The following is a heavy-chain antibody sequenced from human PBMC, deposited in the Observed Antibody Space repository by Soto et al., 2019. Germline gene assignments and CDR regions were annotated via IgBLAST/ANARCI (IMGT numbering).Heavy chain of an antibody. V-gene: IGHV3-21*01. J-gene: IGHJ4*02. CDR2: ISSSSSYI. Sequence: PGGSLRLSCAASGFTFSSYSMNWVRQAPGKGLEWVSSISSSSSYIYYADSVKGRFTISRDNAKNSLYLQMNSLRAEDTAVYYCARDEYSGYGDTYYFDYWGQGTLVTVSS. CDR1: GFTFSSYS. D-gene: IGHD5-12*01. CDR3: ARDEYSGYGDTYYFDY.